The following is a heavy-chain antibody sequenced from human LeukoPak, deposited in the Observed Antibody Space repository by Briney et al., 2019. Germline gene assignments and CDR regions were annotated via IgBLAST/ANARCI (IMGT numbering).Heavy chain of an antibody. V-gene: IGHV4-34*01. CDR2: INHSGST. CDR3: ARDLRGIPRGPFDY. D-gene: IGHD3-10*01. Sequence: SETLSLTCAVYGGSFSGYYWSWIRQPPGKGLEWIGEINHSGSTNYNPSLKSRVTISVDTSKNQFSLKLSSVTAADTAVYYCARDLRGIPRGPFDYWGQGTLVTVSS. J-gene: IGHJ4*02. CDR1: GGSFSGYY.